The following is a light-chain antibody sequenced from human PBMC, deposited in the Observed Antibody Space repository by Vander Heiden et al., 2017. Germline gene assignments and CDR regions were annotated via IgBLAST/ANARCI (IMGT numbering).Light chain of an antibody. CDR1: SSDVGRSNR. V-gene: IGLV2-18*02. Sequence: QSALTQPPSVSGSPGQSGTISCTGTSSDVGRSNRVSWYQQPPGTAPKVIIYEVNNRPSGVPDRFSGSQSGNTASLTISGLQAEDEADYYCNSYTTSNTYVFGTGTKVTVL. J-gene: IGLJ1*01. CDR3: NSYTTSNTYV. CDR2: EVN.